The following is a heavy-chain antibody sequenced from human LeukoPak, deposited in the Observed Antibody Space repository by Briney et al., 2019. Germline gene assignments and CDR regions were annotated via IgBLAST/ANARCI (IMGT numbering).Heavy chain of an antibody. V-gene: IGHV4-59*01. Sequence: SETLSLTCTVSGGSISTYYWSWIRQPPGKGLEWIGYIYYSGSTNYNPSLKSRVTISVDTSKNQFSLKLSSVTAADTAVYYCARDSSGYYRYFDLWGRGTLVTVSS. CDR3: ARDSSGYYRYFDL. J-gene: IGHJ2*01. CDR2: IYYSGST. D-gene: IGHD3-22*01. CDR1: GGSISTYY.